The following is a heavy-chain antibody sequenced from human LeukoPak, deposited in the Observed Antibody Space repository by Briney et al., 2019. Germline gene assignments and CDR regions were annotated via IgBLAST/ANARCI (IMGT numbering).Heavy chain of an antibody. CDR1: GGSISSGGYY. D-gene: IGHD3-3*01. V-gene: IGHV4-31*03. CDR2: IYYSGST. CDR3: ARTYDFWSGYYLHEPDYYGMDV. Sequence: PSETLSLTCTVSGGSISSGGYYWSWIRQHPGKGLEWIGYIYYSGSTYYNPSLKSRVTISVDTSKNQFSLKLSSVIAADTAVYYCARTYDFWSGYYLHEPDYYGMDVWGQGTTVTVSS. J-gene: IGHJ6*02.